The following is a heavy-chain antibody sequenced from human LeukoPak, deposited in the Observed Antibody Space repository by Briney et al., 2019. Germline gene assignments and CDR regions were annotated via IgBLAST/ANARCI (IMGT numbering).Heavy chain of an antibody. CDR2: IHHSGRS. CDR3: ARGGNRFGGFYFDY. V-gene: IGHV4-31*03. Sequence: TSSETLSLTCTVSADCLSSGGHYWAWIRQFPGKGLESIGFIHHSGRSRHNPSLKDRVAISVDTSRKQFALKLSSVTAADTAMYYCARGGNRFGGFYFDYWGQGIQVIVSS. D-gene: IGHD3-10*01. J-gene: IGHJ4*02. CDR1: ADCLSSGGHY.